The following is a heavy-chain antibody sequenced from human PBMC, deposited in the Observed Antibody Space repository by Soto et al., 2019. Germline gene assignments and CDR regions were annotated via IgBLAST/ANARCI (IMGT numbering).Heavy chain of an antibody. J-gene: IGHJ4*02. Sequence: PSETLSLTCTVSGGSISSYYWSWIRQPPGKGLEWIGYIYYSGSTNYNPSLKSRVTISVDTSKNQFSLKLGSVTAADTAVYYCARWGYCSGGSCYFDYWGQGTLVTVSS. CDR2: IYYSGST. V-gene: IGHV4-59*01. CDR3: ARWGYCSGGSCYFDY. D-gene: IGHD2-15*01. CDR1: GGSISSYY.